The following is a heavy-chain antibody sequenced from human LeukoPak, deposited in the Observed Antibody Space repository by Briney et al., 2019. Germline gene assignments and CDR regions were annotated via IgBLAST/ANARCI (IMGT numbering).Heavy chain of an antibody. V-gene: IGHV1-2*02. CDR1: GYTFTGYY. CDR3: AKIAAAGTSFDY. D-gene: IGHD6-13*01. CDR2: INPNSGGT. J-gene: IGHJ4*02. Sequence: ASVKVSCNASGYTFTGYYMHWVRQAPGQGLEWMGWINPNSGGTNYAQKFQGGVTMTRDTSISTAYMELSRLRSDDTAVYYCAKIAAAGTSFDYWGQGTLVTVSS.